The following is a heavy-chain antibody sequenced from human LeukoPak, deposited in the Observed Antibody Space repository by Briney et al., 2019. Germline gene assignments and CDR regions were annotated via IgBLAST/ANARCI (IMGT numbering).Heavy chain of an antibody. J-gene: IGHJ4*02. Sequence: GGSLRLSCRVSGFTFNTYWMHWVRQAPGKGLVWVSRMNNDGRVISYADSVKGRFTISRDNAKNTLYLQMNSLRAEDTAVYYCAREFEATGFWALDYWGPGTLVTASS. CDR2: MNNDGRVI. CDR1: GFTFNTYW. CDR3: AREFEATGFWALDY. V-gene: IGHV3-74*01. D-gene: IGHD3-16*01.